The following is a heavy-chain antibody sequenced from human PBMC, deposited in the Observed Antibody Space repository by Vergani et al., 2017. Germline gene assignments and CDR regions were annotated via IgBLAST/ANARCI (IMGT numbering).Heavy chain of an antibody. CDR3: ARARYFDWDPPLGAYYGMDV. CDR2: INPNSGGT. V-gene: IGHV1-2*02. Sequence: QVQPVQSGAEVKKPGASVKVSCKASGYTFTGYYMHWVRQAPGQGLEWMGWINPNSGGTNYAQKFQGRVTMTRDTSISTAYMELSRLRSDDTAVYYCARARYFDWDPPLGAYYGMDVWGQGTTVTVPS. CDR1: GYTFTGYY. J-gene: IGHJ6*02. D-gene: IGHD3-9*01.